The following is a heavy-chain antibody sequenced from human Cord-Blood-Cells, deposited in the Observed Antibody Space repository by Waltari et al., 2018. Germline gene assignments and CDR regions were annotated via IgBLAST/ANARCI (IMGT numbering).Heavy chain of an antibody. Sequence: QLQLQESGPGLVKPSETLSLTCTVSGGSISSSSYYWGWIRTPPGKGLEWIGSIYYSGSTYYNPSLKSRVTISVDTSKNQFSLKLSSVTAADTAVYYCARTSIVGATPSNWFDPWGQGTLVTVSS. CDR1: GGSISSSSYY. CDR3: ARTSIVGATPSNWFDP. V-gene: IGHV4-39*01. CDR2: IYYSGST. J-gene: IGHJ5*02. D-gene: IGHD1-26*01.